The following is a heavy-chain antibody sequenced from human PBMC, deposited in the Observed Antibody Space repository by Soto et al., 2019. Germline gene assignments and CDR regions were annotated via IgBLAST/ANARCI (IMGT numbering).Heavy chain of an antibody. D-gene: IGHD6-25*01. Sequence: GGSLRLSCAASGFTFSSYSMNWVRQAPGKGLEWVSSISSSSSYIYYADSVKGRFTISRDNAKNSLYLQMNSLRAEDTAVYYCARDGGYGGYFDYWGQGTLVTVSS. CDR1: GFTFSSYS. CDR3: ARDGGYGGYFDY. J-gene: IGHJ4*02. CDR2: ISSSSSYI. V-gene: IGHV3-21*01.